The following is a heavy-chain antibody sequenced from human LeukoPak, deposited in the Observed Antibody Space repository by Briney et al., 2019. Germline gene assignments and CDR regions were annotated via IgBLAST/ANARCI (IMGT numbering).Heavy chain of an antibody. CDR1: GYTFRDYY. V-gene: IGHV1-2*02. Sequence: GASVKVSCKTSGYTFRDYYIHWAQQAPGQGLEWMGWINPTSGGTKYAQNFQGRVILTRDTSISTAYMELTRLTSDDTAMYYCARDPPEFSVSHFWFDPWGQGTLVTVSS. CDR2: INPTSGGT. J-gene: IGHJ5*02. D-gene: IGHD3-10*01. CDR3: ARDPPEFSVSHFWFDP.